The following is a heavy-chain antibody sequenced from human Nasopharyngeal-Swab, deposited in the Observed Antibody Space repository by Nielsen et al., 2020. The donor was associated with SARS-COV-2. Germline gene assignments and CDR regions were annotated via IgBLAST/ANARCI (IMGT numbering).Heavy chain of an antibody. J-gene: IGHJ3*02. CDR3: AKDDVVRGDAFDI. D-gene: IGHD3-10*01. V-gene: IGHV3-23*01. CDR1: GFTFNIYA. Sequence: GESLKISCIASGFTFNIYAMAWVRRTPGRGLQWVSGISASGGSTYYTDSVKGRFAVSRDNSRNTLYLQTHSLRVEDTALYYCAKDDVVRGDAFDIWGQGTMVTVSS. CDR2: ISASGGST.